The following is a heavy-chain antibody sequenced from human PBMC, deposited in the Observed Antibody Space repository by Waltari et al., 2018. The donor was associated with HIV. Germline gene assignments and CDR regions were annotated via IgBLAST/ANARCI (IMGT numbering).Heavy chain of an antibody. Sequence: EVQLVQSGAEVKKPGESLKISCKGSGYSFTSYWIGWVRQMPGKGLEWMGIIYPGDSDTRYSPSCQGQVTIAADKSISTAYLQWSSLKASDTAMYYCARSPEGALVYDAFDIWGQGTMVTVSS. V-gene: IGHV5-51*03. CDR3: ARSPEGALVYDAFDI. CDR2: IYPGDSDT. CDR1: GYSFTSYW. J-gene: IGHJ3*02. D-gene: IGHD1-26*01.